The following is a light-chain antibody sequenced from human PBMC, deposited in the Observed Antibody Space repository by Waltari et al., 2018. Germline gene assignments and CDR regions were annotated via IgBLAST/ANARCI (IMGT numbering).Light chain of an antibody. CDR3: AVWDDSLNGWM. Sequence: QSVVTQSPSASGPPGQRVTISCSESSPNIGSKTVNWYQHLPGTAPKLLIHNNNQRPSGVPDRFSGSKSDTSASLAISGLQSEDEAEYYCAVWDDSLNGWMFGGGTKLTVL. J-gene: IGLJ3*02. CDR2: NNN. CDR1: SPNIGSKT. V-gene: IGLV1-44*01.